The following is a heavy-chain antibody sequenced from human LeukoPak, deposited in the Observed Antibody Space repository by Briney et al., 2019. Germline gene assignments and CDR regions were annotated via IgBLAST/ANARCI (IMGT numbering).Heavy chain of an antibody. V-gene: IGHV3-23*01. J-gene: IGHJ4*02. CDR1: GFTFSSYA. CDR2: ISGSRGST. CDR3: AKDIMSTRNYYFDY. Sequence: GGSLRLSCAASGFTFSSYAMNWVRQAPGKGLEWVSTISGSRGSTYYADSVKGRFTISRDNSKNTLYLQMNSLRAEDTAIYYCAKDIMSTRNYYFDYWGQGTLVTVSS.